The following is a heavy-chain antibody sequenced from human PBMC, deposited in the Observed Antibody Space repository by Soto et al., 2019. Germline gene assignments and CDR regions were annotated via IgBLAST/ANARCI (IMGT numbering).Heavy chain of an antibody. CDR1: GFTFNKAW. D-gene: IGHD6-19*01. J-gene: IGHJ4*02. V-gene: IGHV3-15*01. CDR3: TTDSGTSPYSFDY. CDR2: TMSKTDGGTT. Sequence: EVQLVESGGGLVEPGGSLRLSCAASGFTFNKAWVGWVRQAPGKGLEWVGRTMSKTDGGTTDYAAPVKGRFIISRDDSRKTLYLQMNSLKTDDTAFYFCTTDSGTSPYSFDYWGQGTLVTVSS.